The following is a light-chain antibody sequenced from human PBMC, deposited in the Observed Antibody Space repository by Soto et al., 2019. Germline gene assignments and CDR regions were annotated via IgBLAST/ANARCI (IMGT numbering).Light chain of an antibody. CDR3: GTWDSSLSAGNVV. CDR2: DNN. Sequence: QSVLTQPPSVSAAPGQKVTISCSGSSSNIRNNYVSWYQQLPGTAPKLLIYDNNKRPSGIPDRFSGSKSGTSATLGITGLQTGDEADYYCGTWDSSLSAGNVVFGGGTKVTVL. CDR1: SSNIRNNY. V-gene: IGLV1-51*01. J-gene: IGLJ2*01.